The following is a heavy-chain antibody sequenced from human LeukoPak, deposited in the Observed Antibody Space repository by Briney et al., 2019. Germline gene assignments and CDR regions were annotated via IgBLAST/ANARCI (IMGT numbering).Heavy chain of an antibody. CDR2: MNPNSGNI. CDR1: GYTFTSYD. Sequence: ASVKVSCKASGYTFTSYDINWVRQATGQGLEWMGWMNPNSGNIGYAQKFQGRVTMTRNTSISTAYMELSSLRSEDTAVYYCARGYCSSTSCYRPSTFYGMDVWGQGTTVTVSS. V-gene: IGHV1-8*01. D-gene: IGHD2-2*01. J-gene: IGHJ6*02. CDR3: ARGYCSSTSCYRPSTFYGMDV.